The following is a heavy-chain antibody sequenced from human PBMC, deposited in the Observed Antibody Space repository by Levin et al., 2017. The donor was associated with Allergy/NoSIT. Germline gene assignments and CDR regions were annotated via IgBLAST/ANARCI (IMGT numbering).Heavy chain of an antibody. Sequence: SQTLSLTCTVSGGSISSSYWSWIRQPPGKGLEWIGYIYYSGSTNYNPSLKSRVTISVDTSKNQFSLKLSSVTAADTAVYYCARVSSSRGDLRFDYWGQGTLVTVSS. J-gene: IGHJ4*02. CDR1: GGSISSSY. D-gene: IGHD3-22*01. CDR2: IYYSGST. CDR3: ARVSSSRGDLRFDY. V-gene: IGHV4-59*01.